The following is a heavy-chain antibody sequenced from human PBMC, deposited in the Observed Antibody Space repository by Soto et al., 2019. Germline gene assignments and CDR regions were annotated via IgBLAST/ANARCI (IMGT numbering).Heavy chain of an antibody. V-gene: IGHV1-69*01. CDR1: GGTFSSYA. J-gene: IGHJ2*01. Sequence: QVQLVQSGAEVKKPGSSVKVSCKASGGTFSSYAISWVRQARGQGLEWMGGIIPIFGTANYAQKFQGRVTITADESTSTAYMELSSLRSEDTAVYYCAREGGSYITVWYFDLWGRGTLVTVSS. CDR3: AREGGSYITVWYFDL. CDR2: IIPIFGTA. D-gene: IGHD1-26*01.